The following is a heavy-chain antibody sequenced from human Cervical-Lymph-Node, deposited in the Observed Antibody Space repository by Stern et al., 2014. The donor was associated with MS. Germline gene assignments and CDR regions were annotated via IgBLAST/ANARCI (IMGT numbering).Heavy chain of an antibody. V-gene: IGHV5-51*01. CDR3: ARLAYGDYGYDY. Sequence: VQLVQSGAEVKKPGESLKISCKGSEYSFATYWIGWVRQMPGKGLEWMAIIYPGASNTRYSPSFEGHVTVSADKSNTTAYLQWSSLKTSDTAIYFCARLAYGDYGYDYWGQGTLVTVSS. CDR2: IYPGASNT. CDR1: EYSFATYW. D-gene: IGHD4-17*01. J-gene: IGHJ4*02.